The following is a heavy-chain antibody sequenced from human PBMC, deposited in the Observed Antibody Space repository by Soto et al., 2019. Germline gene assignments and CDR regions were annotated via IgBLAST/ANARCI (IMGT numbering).Heavy chain of an antibody. D-gene: IGHD6-19*01. V-gene: IGHV3-33*01. CDR3: ARDAGKGVAPDY. CDR1: GFSFSNNG. J-gene: IGHJ4*02. CDR2: IWYDGSKN. Sequence: QVQLVESGGGVFQPGRSLRLSCSASGFSFSNNGMHWVCKAPGKGPEWVAVIWYDGSKNHYGDSVRGRFTISRDDSKNPVYLQMDSPRVEDTAVYFCARDAGKGVAPDYWGQGTLVTVFS.